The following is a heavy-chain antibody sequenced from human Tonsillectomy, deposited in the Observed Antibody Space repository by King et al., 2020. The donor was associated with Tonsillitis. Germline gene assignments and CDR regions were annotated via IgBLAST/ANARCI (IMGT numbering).Heavy chain of an antibody. J-gene: IGHJ5*02. V-gene: IGHV1-46*01. CDR1: GYTFTSYY. Sequence: AQLVQSGAEVKKPGASVKVSCKASGYTFTSYYMHWVRQAPGQGLEWMGIINPSGGSTSHAQKFQGRVTMTRDTSTSTVYMELSSLRSEDTAVYYCARDLGAGSYPPPLNWFDPWGQGTLVTVSS. CDR3: ARDLGAGSYPPPLNWFDP. D-gene: IGHD3-10*01. CDR2: INPSGGST.